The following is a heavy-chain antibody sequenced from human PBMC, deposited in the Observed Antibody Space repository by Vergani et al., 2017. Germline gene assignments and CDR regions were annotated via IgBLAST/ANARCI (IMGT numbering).Heavy chain of an antibody. CDR1: GGSFSTGGQS. V-gene: IGHV4-30-2*03. CDR3: ARDRYCSGGSCYSPYYYYGMDV. CDR2: IYYSGST. D-gene: IGHD2-15*01. J-gene: IGHJ6*02. Sequence: QVQLQESGPGLVKPSQTLSLTCTMSGGSFSTGGQSWTWLRQSAGKGLEWIGSIYYSGSTYYNPSLKSRVTISVDTSKNQFSLKLSSVTAADTAVYYCARDRYCSGGSCYSPYYYYGMDVWGQGTTVTVSS.